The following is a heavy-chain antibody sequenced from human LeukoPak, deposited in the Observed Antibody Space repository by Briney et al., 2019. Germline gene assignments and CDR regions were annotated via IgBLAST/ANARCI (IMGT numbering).Heavy chain of an antibody. J-gene: IGHJ6*03. D-gene: IGHD3-9*01. CDR1: GYTFTNYG. V-gene: IGHV1-18*01. Sequence: ASVKVSCKASGYTFTNYGISWVRQAPGQGLECMGWISAYNGNTNYAQKFQGRVTMTRDTSISTAYMELSRLRSDDTAVYYCARGNFDWLLSDYYYYMDVWGRGTTVTVSS. CDR2: ISAYNGNT. CDR3: ARGNFDWLLSDYYYYMDV.